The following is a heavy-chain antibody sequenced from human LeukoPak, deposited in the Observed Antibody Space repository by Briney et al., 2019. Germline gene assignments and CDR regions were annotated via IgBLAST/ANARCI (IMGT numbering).Heavy chain of an antibody. CDR3: ARDQRYYFDL. V-gene: IGHV4-59*01. CDR2: IYYSGST. J-gene: IGHJ2*01. CDR1: GGSISSYY. Sequence: SETLSLTCTVSGGSISSYYWSWIRQPPGKGLEWIGYIYYSGSTNYNPSLKSRVTISVDTSKNQFSLKLSSVTPADTAVYYCARDQRYYFDLWGRGTLVTVSS. D-gene: IGHD1-14*01.